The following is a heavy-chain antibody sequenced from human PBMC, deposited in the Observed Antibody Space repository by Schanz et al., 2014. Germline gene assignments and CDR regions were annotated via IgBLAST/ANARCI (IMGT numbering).Heavy chain of an antibody. CDR1: GFTFSDFG. D-gene: IGHD3-10*01. CDR2: IYYDGSDK. J-gene: IGHJ6*02. V-gene: IGHV3-33*01. CDR3: ARGHYGLDV. Sequence: QVQLVESGGAVVQPGGSLRLSCAATGFTFSDFGMHWVRQAPGKGLEWVALIYYDGSDKYYADFVEGRFTISRDNSQNTLYLQMSSLRLEDTAVYYCARGHYGLDVWGPGTSVTVSS.